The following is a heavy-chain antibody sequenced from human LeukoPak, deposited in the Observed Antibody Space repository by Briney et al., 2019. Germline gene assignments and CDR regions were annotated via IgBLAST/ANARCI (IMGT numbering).Heavy chain of an antibody. V-gene: IGHV1-2*02. CDR2: INPNSGGT. CDR1: GYTSTGYY. D-gene: IGHD2-2*01. Sequence: AAVKVSCKASGYTSTGYYMHWVRQAPGQGLEWMGWINPNSGGTNYAQKFQGRVTMTRDTSISTAYMELSRLRSDDTAVYYCARDLGDIVVVPAAESTGNYWGQGTLVTVSS. J-gene: IGHJ4*02. CDR3: ARDLGDIVVVPAAESTGNY.